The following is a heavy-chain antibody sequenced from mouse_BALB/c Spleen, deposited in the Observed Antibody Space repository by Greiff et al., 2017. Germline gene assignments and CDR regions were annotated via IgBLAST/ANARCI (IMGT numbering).Heavy chain of an antibody. CDR3: AKLQVVFDY. V-gene: IGHV1-69*01. D-gene: IGHD1-1*02. Sequence: QVQLQQPGAELVMPGASVKMSCKASGYTFTDYWMHWVKQRPGQGLEWIGAIDTSDSYTSYNQKFKGKATLTVDESSSTAYMQLSSLTSEDSAVYYCAKLQVVFDYWGQGTTLTVSS. J-gene: IGHJ2*01. CDR2: IDTSDSYT. CDR1: GYTFTDYW.